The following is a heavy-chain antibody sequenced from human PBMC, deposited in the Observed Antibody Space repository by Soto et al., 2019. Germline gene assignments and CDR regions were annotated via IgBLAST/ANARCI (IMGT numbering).Heavy chain of an antibody. J-gene: IGHJ4*02. D-gene: IGHD2-2*01. Sequence: PGGSLRLSCSASGFTFSSYAMHWVRQAPGKGLEWVAVISYDGSNKYYADSVKGRFTISRDNSKNTLYLQMNSLRAEDTAVYYCARPSYCSSTSCYSYFDYWGQGTLVTGS. CDR1: GFTFSSYA. CDR3: ARPSYCSSTSCYSYFDY. V-gene: IGHV3-30-3*01. CDR2: ISYDGSNK.